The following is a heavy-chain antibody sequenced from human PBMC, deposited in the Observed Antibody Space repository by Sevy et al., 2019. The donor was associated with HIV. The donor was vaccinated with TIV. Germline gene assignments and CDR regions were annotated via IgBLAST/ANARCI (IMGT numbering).Heavy chain of an antibody. D-gene: IGHD2-2*01. Sequence: ASVKVSCKASGYTFMNYGISWVRQAPGQGLEWMGWISASNGNTNYAQKFQGRVTMTTDTSPTTAYMELRSLGSDDPAVYYCALYCSTTNCIFDYWGQGTLVTVSS. J-gene: IGHJ4*02. CDR1: GYTFMNYG. V-gene: IGHV1-18*01. CDR2: ISASNGNT. CDR3: ALYCSTTNCIFDY.